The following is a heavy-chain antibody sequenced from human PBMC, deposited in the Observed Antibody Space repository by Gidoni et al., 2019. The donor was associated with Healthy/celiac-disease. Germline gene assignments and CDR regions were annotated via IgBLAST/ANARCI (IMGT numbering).Heavy chain of an antibody. CDR2: IIPIFGTA. J-gene: IGHJ4*02. V-gene: IGHV1-69*01. Sequence: VQRVQSWAEVRKPGSSVEVSCKASGGTFSSYAISWGRQAPGQGLEWMGGIIPIFGTANYAQKFQGRVTITADESTSTAYMELSSLRSEDTAVYYCAREGGPGFDYWGQGTLVTVSS. D-gene: IGHD3-16*01. CDR1: GGTFSSYA. CDR3: AREGGPGFDY.